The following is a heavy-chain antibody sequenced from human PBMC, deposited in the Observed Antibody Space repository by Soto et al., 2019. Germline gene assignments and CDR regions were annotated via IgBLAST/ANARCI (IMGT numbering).Heavy chain of an antibody. D-gene: IGHD3-22*01. CDR1: GYTFTSYY. Sequence: ASVKVSCXASGYTFTSYYMHWVRQAPGQGLEWMGIINPSGGSTSYAQKFQGRVTMTRDTSTSTVYMELSSLRSEDTAVYYCARDTSYYYDSSGENFDYWGQGTLVTVSS. J-gene: IGHJ4*02. V-gene: IGHV1-46*03. CDR2: INPSGGST. CDR3: ARDTSYYYDSSGENFDY.